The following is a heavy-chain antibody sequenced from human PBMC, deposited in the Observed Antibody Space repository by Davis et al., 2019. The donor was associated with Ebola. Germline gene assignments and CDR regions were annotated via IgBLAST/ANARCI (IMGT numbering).Heavy chain of an antibody. J-gene: IGHJ4*02. Sequence: GESLKISCAASGFTFSSYGMHWVRQAPGKGLEWVAFIRYDGNNKYYADSVKGRFTISRDNAKNSLYLQMNSLRDEDTAGYYCARGGGGGLLDDYWGQGTLVTVSS. V-gene: IGHV3-30*02. CDR1: GFTFSSYG. CDR3: ARGGGGGLLDDY. D-gene: IGHD3-16*01. CDR2: IRYDGNNK.